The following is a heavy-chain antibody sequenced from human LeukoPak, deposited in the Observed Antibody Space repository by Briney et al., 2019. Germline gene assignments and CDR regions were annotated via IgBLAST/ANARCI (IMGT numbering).Heavy chain of an antibody. J-gene: IGHJ2*01. V-gene: IGHV4-30-2*01. CDR1: GGSISSGGYS. Sequence: SETLSLTCAVSGGSISSGGYSWSRIRQPPGKGLEWIGYIYHSGSTYYNPSLKSRVTISVDRSKNQFSLKLSSVTAADTAVYYCAREVVSWYFDLWGRGTLVTVSS. CDR2: IYHSGST. D-gene: IGHD2-15*01. CDR3: AREVVSWYFDL.